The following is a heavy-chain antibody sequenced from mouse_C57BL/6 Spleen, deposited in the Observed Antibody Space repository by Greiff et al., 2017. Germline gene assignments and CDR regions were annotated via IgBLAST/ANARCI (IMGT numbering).Heavy chain of an antibody. CDR1: GFSLTSYG. V-gene: IGHV2-6-1*01. Sequence: VQLQQSGPGLVAPSQSLSITCTVSGFSLTSYGVHWVRQPPGKGLEWLVVIWSDGSTTYNSALKSRLSISKDNSKSKGIVKMNSLKTEDTDTYFYARQRDGSSYWCADWGQGTLVTVSA. D-gene: IGHD1-1*01. CDR2: IWSDGST. CDR3: ARQRDGSSYWCAD. J-gene: IGHJ3*01.